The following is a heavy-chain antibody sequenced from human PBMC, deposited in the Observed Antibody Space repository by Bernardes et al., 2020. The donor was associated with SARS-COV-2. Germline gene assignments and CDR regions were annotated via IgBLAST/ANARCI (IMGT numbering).Heavy chain of an antibody. J-gene: IGHJ5*02. CDR2: IYYSGST. CDR1: GGSISSYY. D-gene: IGHD2-15*01. V-gene: IGHV4-59*01. CDR3: ARAVGSGHSVSNWFDP. Sequence: SETLSLTCTVSGGSISSYYWSWIRQPPGKGLEWIGYIYYSGSTNYNPSLKSRVTISVDTSKNQFSLKLSSVTAADTAVYYCARAVGSGHSVSNWFDPWGQGTLVTVSS.